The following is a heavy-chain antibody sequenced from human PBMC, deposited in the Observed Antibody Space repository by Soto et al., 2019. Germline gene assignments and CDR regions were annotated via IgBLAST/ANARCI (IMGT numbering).Heavy chain of an antibody. D-gene: IGHD3-16*02. J-gene: IGHJ4*02. CDR1: GFTFSSYA. Sequence: GGSLRLSCAASGFTFSSYAMSWVRQAPGKGLEWVSAISGSGGSTYYADSVKGRFTISRDNSKNTLYLQMNSLRAEDTAVYYCAKAPVQSLGELSPYWYWGQGTLVTVSS. CDR2: ISGSGGST. V-gene: IGHV3-23*01. CDR3: AKAPVQSLGELSPYWY.